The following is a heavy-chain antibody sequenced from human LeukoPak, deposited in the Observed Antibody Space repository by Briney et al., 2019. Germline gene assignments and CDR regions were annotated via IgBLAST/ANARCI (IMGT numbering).Heavy chain of an antibody. Sequence: GASVKVSCKASGGTFISYAISWVRQAPGQGLEWMGGIIPIFGTANYAQKFQGRVTITADESTSTAYMELSSLRSEDTAVYYCARDKLSYCGGDCYSGSDYWGQGTLVTVSS. CDR3: ARDKLSYCGGDCYSGSDY. CDR1: GGTFISYA. D-gene: IGHD2-21*02. J-gene: IGHJ4*02. V-gene: IGHV1-69*13. CDR2: IIPIFGTA.